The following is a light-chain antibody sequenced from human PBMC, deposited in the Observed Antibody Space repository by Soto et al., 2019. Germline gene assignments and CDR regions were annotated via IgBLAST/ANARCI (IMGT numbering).Light chain of an antibody. CDR3: QTFDSSLTISWV. CDR2: GDN. Sequence: QSALTQPPSVSGSPGQSVTISCTGTSTDFVSYNRVSWYQQPPGTAPKLLLSGDNTRPSGVPDRFSGSRSGTSASLAITGLQAEDEADYYCQTFDSSLTISWVFGGGTKLTVL. CDR1: STDFVSYNR. V-gene: IGLV2-18*01. J-gene: IGLJ3*02.